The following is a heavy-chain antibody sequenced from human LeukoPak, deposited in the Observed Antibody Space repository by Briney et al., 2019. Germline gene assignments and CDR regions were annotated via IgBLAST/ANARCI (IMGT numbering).Heavy chain of an antibody. CDR3: ARLMSHVWGSYRYEELDP. CDR1: GYTFTGYY. J-gene: IGHJ5*02. V-gene: IGHV1-2*02. CDR2: INPNSGGT. D-gene: IGHD3-16*02. Sequence: ASVKVSCKASGYTFTGYYRQGLEWMAWINPNSGGTNYAQKFQGRVTMTRDTSISTAYMELRSPRSDDTAVYYCARLMSHVWGSYRYEELDPWGQGTLVTVSS.